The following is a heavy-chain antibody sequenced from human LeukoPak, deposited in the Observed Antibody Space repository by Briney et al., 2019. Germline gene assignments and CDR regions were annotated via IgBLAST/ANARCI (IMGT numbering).Heavy chain of an antibody. CDR2: IKQDGSEK. J-gene: IGHJ4*02. CDR1: GFTFSSYC. CDR3: ARGVVTAIFDY. V-gene: IGHV3-7*05. D-gene: IGHD2-21*02. Sequence: PGGSLRLSCAASGFTFSSYCMSWVRQAPGKGLEWVANIKQDGSEKNYVDSVRGRFTISRDNAKNSLYLQMNSLRAEDTAVYYCARGVVTAIFDYWGQGTLVTVSS.